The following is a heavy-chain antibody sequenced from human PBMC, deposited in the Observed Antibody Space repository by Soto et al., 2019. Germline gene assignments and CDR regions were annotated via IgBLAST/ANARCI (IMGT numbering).Heavy chain of an antibody. CDR1: GYSVSSNSAA. Sequence: QTLSLTCAISGYSVSSNSAAWNWIRQSPSRGLEWLGRTYYRSKWYNDYAVSVKSRITINPDTSKNQFSLQLNSVTPEDTAVYYCASVNRNWNHEYFDYWGQGTLVTVSS. CDR2: TYYRSKWYN. J-gene: IGHJ4*02. CDR3: ASVNRNWNHEYFDY. D-gene: IGHD1-1*01. V-gene: IGHV6-1*01.